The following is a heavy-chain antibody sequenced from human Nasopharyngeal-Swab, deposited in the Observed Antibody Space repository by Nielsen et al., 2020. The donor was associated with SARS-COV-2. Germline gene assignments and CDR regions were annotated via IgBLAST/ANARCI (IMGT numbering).Heavy chain of an antibody. Sequence: GGSLRLSCAASGFTFSSYGMHWVRQAPGKGLEWVAVISYDGSNKYYADSVKGRFTISRDNSKNTLYLQMNSLRAEDTALYYCAKDRSYYYDSSGLVDYWGQGTLVTVSS. CDR2: ISYDGSNK. V-gene: IGHV3-30*18. D-gene: IGHD3-22*01. CDR3: AKDRSYYYDSSGLVDY. CDR1: GFTFSSYG. J-gene: IGHJ4*02.